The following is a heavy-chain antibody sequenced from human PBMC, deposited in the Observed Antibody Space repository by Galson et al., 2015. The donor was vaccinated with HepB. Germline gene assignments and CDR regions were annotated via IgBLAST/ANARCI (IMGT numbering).Heavy chain of an antibody. CDR3: ARVGYYSDSSVGFDP. CDR1: GFTFSSFA. V-gene: IGHV3-23*01. D-gene: IGHD3-22*01. Sequence: SLRLSCAASGFTFSSFAMTWVRQAPGKGLEWVSTISGSGGSAYYADSVKGRFTISRDNSKNTLYLQMNTLRAEDTAIYYCARVGYYSDSSVGFDPWGQGTLVTVSS. CDR2: ISGSGGSA. J-gene: IGHJ5*02.